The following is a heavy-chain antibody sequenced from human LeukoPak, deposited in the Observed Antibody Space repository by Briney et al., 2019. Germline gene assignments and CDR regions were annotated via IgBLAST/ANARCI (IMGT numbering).Heavy chain of an antibody. Sequence: SETLSLTCAVSGAAGSDYLWSWIRQPPGKGLEWIGYISYSGDTNYNPSLKSRVTISIDTSKNQFSLKLSSVTAADTAVYYCTRDRWLDFWGPGTLVTVSS. J-gene: IGHJ4*02. CDR1: GAAGSDYL. D-gene: IGHD2-15*01. CDR2: ISYSGDT. V-gene: IGHV4-59*02. CDR3: TRDRWLDF.